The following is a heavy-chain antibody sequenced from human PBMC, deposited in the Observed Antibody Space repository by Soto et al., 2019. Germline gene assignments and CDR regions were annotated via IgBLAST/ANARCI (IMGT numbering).Heavy chain of an antibody. CDR1: GVTFSYHW. CDR2: INQDGGTR. V-gene: IGHV3-7*01. CDR3: TRDIKGTYICNMAL. J-gene: IGHJ6*03. D-gene: IGHD1-20*01. Sequence: EVQLVESGGGLVQPGASLRLSCEASGVTFSYHWISWVRQAPGQGLEWVANINQDGGTRCYVESVKGRFTITRDNAKKSLYLQMSSLRAEDTAVYDCTRDIKGTYICNMALWGRGTTATVS.